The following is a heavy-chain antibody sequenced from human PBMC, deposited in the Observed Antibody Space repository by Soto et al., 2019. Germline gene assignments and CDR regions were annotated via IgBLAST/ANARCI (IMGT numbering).Heavy chain of an antibody. CDR1: GGSISSYY. CDR2: IYHSGST. J-gene: IGHJ4*02. Sequence: PSETLSLTCTVSGGSISSYYWSWIRQPPGKGLEWIGYIYHSGSTYYNPSLKSRVTISVDRSKNQFSLKLSSVTAADTAVYYCAREGYSVYDSPGYLDYWGQGTLVTISS. CDR3: AREGYSVYDSPGYLDY. D-gene: IGHD5-12*01. V-gene: IGHV4-59*12.